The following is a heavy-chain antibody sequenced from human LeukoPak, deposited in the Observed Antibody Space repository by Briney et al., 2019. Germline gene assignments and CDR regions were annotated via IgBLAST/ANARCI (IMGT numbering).Heavy chain of an antibody. CDR2: INTDGSIT. D-gene: IGHD6-25*01. CDR1: GFTFSSYW. J-gene: IGHJ3*02. V-gene: IGHV3-74*01. CDR3: ARASGREGAIDAFDI. Sequence: GGSLRLSCAASGFTFSSYWMHWVRQAPGKGLMWVSRINTDGSITTYADSVKGRFTISRDNAENTLYLQTNSLRAEDTAVYYCARASGREGAIDAFDIWGQGTMVTVSS.